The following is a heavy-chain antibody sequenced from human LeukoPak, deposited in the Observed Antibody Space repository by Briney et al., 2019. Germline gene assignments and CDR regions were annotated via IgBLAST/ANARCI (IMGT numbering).Heavy chain of an antibody. D-gene: IGHD6-6*01. Sequence: PGGSLRLSCAASGFTINGYAMHWVRQVPGKGLEWVSGISWNSGSIGYADSVKGRFTISRDNAKNSPYLQMNSLRPEDTALYYCSRSIAARRSFDYWGQGTLVTVSS. V-gene: IGHV3-9*01. CDR3: SRSIAARRSFDY. CDR1: GFTINGYA. J-gene: IGHJ4*02. CDR2: ISWNSGSI.